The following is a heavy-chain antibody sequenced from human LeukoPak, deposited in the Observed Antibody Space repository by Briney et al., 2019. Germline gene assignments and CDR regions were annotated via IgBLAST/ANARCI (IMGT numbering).Heavy chain of an antibody. CDR1: GGSISSGGYY. D-gene: IGHD6-13*01. CDR3: ARVPAAAGHSFFDY. Sequence: PSETLSLTCTVSGGSISSGGYYWSWIRQHPGKGLEWIGYIYYSGSTYYNPSLKSRVTISVDTSKNQFSLKLSSVTAADTAVYYCARVPAAAGHSFFDYWGQGTLVTVSS. V-gene: IGHV4-31*03. J-gene: IGHJ4*02. CDR2: IYYSGST.